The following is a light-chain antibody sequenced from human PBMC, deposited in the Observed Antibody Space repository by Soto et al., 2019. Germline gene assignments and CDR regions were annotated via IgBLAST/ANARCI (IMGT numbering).Light chain of an antibody. Sequence: EIVLTQSPGTLSLSPGERATLSCRASQSVSSSYLAWYQQKPGQAPRLLIYGAYSRTNGIPDRFSGSGSGKDLTLTISSLEPEDFAVYYCQQYGRSPYTFGQGTKLEIK. J-gene: IGKJ2*01. V-gene: IGKV3-20*01. CDR3: QQYGRSPYT. CDR2: GAY. CDR1: QSVSSSY.